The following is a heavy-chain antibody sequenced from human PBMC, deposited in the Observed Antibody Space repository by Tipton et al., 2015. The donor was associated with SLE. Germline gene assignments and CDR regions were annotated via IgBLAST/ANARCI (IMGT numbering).Heavy chain of an antibody. CDR3: GRTESADKGEPPYYLDV. V-gene: IGHV3-33*01. CDR2: IWYDGSKK. J-gene: IGHJ6*03. CDR1: GFTFSSYG. Sequence: RSLRLSCAASGFTFSSYGMHWVRQAPGKGLEWVAIIWYDGSKKYYADSVKGRFTISRDNSKNTLYLQMNTLRGEDTAVYHCGRTESADKGEPPYYLDVWGKGTTVTVSS. D-gene: IGHD1-14*01.